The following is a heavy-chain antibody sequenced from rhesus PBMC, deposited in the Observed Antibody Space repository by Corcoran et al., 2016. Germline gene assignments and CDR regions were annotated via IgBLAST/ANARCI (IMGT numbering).Heavy chain of an antibody. V-gene: IGHV3S18*01. CDR2: ISYTGGST. J-gene: IGHJ4*01. D-gene: IGHD6-25*01. Sequence: EVQLVESGGGLAKPGGSLRLSCAASGFSFSDYYMYGLRQAPGRGVEWVSGISYTGGSTNYADSVKGIFTIARENAKNTLYLQMDCLRAEDTAGYYCGRDSWGYSGSWNFGYWGQGVLVTVSS. CDR3: GRDSWGYSGSWNFGY. CDR1: GFSFSDYY.